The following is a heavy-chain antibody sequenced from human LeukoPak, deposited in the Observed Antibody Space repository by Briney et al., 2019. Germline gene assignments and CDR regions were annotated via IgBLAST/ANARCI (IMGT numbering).Heavy chain of an antibody. Sequence: GSLRLSCAASGFIFSNAWMSWARQAPGKGLEWLGRIKSKTDGGTTDYAAPVKGRFTISRDDSKNTLYLQMNSLKTEDTAVYYCTTYTVGATTSHFDYWGQGTLVTVSP. V-gene: IGHV3-15*01. CDR3: TTYTVGATTSHFDY. J-gene: IGHJ4*02. D-gene: IGHD1-26*01. CDR1: GFIFSNAW. CDR2: IKSKTDGGTT.